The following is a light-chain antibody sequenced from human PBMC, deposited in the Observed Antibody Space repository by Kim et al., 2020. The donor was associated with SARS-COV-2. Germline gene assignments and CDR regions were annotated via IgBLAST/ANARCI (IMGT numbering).Light chain of an antibody. CDR3: QQYGDPIFT. CDR2: GVS. V-gene: IGKV3-20*01. Sequence: PGDRATISCRASQRVTKNYLAWYQHKPGQTPRLLIFGVSSRATGVPDRFSGGGSGTDFTLTISRLEPEDFAVYYCQQYGDPIFTFGPGTKVDIK. CDR1: QRVTKNY. J-gene: IGKJ3*01.